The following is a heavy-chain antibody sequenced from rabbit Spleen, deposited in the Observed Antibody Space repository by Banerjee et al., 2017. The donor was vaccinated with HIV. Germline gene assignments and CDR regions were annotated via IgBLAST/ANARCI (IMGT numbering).Heavy chain of an antibody. Sequence: QSLEESGGDLVKPGASLTLTCKASGIDFNTYQMCWVRQAPGKGLEWIGCIGAGAGGTTAYASWARGRFTISKTSSTTVTLQMTSLTAADTATYFCARDWAADDLYDFNLWGQGTLVTVS. V-gene: IGHV1S40*01. CDR2: IGAGAGGTT. J-gene: IGHJ4*01. CDR1: GIDFNTYQ. D-gene: IGHD2-1*01. CDR3: ARDWAADDLYDFNL.